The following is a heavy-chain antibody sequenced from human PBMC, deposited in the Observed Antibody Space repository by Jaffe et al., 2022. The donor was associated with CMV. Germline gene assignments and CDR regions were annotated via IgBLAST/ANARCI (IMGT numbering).Heavy chain of an antibody. J-gene: IGHJ4*02. CDR2: ISSSSSYI. D-gene: IGHD3-22*01. Sequence: EVQLVESGGGLVKPGGSLRLSCAASGFTFSSYSMNWVRQAPGKGLEWVSSISSSSSYIYYADSVKGRFTISRDNAKNSLYLQMNSLRAEDTAVYYCARDTVGDSSGYPYYFDYWGQGTLVTVSS. CDR1: GFTFSSYS. CDR3: ARDTVGDSSGYPYYFDY. V-gene: IGHV3-21*01.